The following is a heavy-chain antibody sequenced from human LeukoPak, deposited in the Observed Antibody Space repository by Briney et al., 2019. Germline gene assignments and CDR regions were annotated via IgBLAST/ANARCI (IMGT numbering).Heavy chain of an antibody. CDR1: GFTFSSYA. CDR3: AKGVYDYVWGSYRLDY. D-gene: IGHD3-16*02. Sequence: PGRSLRLSCAASGFTFSSYAMHWVRQAPGKGLEWVAVISYDGSNKYYADSVKGRFTISRDNSKNTLYLQMNSLRAEDTAVYYCAKGVYDYVWGSYRLDYWGQGTLVTVSS. J-gene: IGHJ4*02. CDR2: ISYDGSNK. V-gene: IGHV3-30*04.